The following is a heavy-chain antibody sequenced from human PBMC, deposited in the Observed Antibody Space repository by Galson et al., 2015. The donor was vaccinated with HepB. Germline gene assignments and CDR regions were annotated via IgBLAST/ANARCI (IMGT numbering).Heavy chain of an antibody. V-gene: IGHV1-3*01. CDR3: AREGGFVRARGYYYYGMDV. Sequence: SVKVSCKASGYTFTSYAMHWVRQAPGQRLEWMGWINAGNGNTKYSQKFQGRVTITRDTSASTAYMELSSLRSEDTAVYYCAREGGFVRARGYYYYGMDVWGQGTTVTVSS. CDR1: GYTFTSYA. D-gene: IGHD3-10*01. J-gene: IGHJ6*02. CDR2: INAGNGNT.